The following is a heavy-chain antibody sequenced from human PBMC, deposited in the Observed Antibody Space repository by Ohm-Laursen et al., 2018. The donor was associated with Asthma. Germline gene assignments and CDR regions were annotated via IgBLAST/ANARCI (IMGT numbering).Heavy chain of an antibody. V-gene: IGHV1-46*01. CDR3: ARDRSVVVTPDY. D-gene: IGHD2-21*02. J-gene: IGHJ4*02. CDR2: INPSGGST. CDR1: GYTFTSYY. Sequence: SSVKVSCKASGYTFTSYYMHWVRQAPGQGLEWMGIINPSGGSTSYAQKFQGRVTMTRDTSTSTVYMELSSLRSEDTAVYYCARDRSVVVTPDYWGQGTLITVSS.